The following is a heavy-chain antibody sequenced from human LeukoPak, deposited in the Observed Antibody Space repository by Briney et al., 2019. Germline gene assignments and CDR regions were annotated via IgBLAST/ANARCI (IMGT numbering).Heavy chain of an antibody. CDR2: IYYSGST. V-gene: IGHV4-39*07. D-gene: IGHD2-15*01. CDR3: ATAHYCSGGSCYSGIFDY. J-gene: IGHJ4*02. CDR1: GGSISSSSYY. Sequence: PSETLSLTCTVSGGSISSSSYYWGWIRQPPGKGLEWIGSIYYSGSTYYNPSLKSRVTISVDTSKNQFSLKLSSVTAADTAVYYCATAHYCSGGSCYSGIFDYWGQGTLVTVSS.